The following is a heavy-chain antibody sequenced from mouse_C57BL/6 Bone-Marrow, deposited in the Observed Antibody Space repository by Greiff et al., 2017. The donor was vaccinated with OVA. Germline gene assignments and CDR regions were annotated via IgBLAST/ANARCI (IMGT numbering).Heavy chain of an antibody. V-gene: IGHV1-7*01. D-gene: IGHD2-12*01. CDR3: ARSKTVLRRDYYCFDY. CDR1: GYTFTSYW. CDR2: INPSSGYT. Sequence: QVQLKESGAELAKPGASVKLSCKASGYTFTSYWMHWVKQRPGQGLEWIGYINPSSGYTKYNQKFKDKATLTADKSSSTAYMQLSSLTYEDSAVYYCARSKTVLRRDYYCFDYWGQGTTLTVSS. J-gene: IGHJ2*01.